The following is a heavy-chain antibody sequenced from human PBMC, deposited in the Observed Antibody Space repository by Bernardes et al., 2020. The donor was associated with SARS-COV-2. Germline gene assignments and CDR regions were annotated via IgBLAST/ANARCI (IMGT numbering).Heavy chain of an antibody. CDR1: GFIFSDFY. J-gene: IGHJ6*02. CDR3: ARGTSGYWNGVYYYSYGVDV. V-gene: IGHV3-11*01. CDR2: ISSTGTTM. Sequence: GGSLRLSCAASGFIFSDFYMTWIRQAPGKGLEWVSHISSTGTTMFYSDSAKGRFTISRDNAKNSLDLQLNNLRAEDTAVYYCARGTSGYWNGVYYYSYGVDVWGQGTTVTVSS. D-gene: IGHD3-22*01.